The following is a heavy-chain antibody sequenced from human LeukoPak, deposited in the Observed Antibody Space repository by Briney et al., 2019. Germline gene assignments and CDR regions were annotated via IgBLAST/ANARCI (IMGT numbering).Heavy chain of an antibody. D-gene: IGHD3-9*01. J-gene: IGHJ4*02. V-gene: IGHV4-59*08. CDR3: ARGKRGVLPYFDWLPDFDY. CDR1: GGSISSYY. Sequence: SETLSLTCTVSGGSISSYYWSWIRQPPGKGLEWIWYIYYSGSTNYNPYLKSRVTLSVDTSKNQFYLKLSYVTAADTAVYYCARGKRGVLPYFDWLPDFDYWGQGTLVTVSS. CDR2: IYYSGST.